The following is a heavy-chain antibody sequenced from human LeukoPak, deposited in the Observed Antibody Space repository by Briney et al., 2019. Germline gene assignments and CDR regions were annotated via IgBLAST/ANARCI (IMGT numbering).Heavy chain of an antibody. V-gene: IGHV3-66*01. CDR2: IYIGGNT. CDR3: TRAGQWTYGFQDY. J-gene: IGHJ4*02. CDR1: GFTVSTYY. D-gene: IGHD3-10*01. Sequence: GGSLRLSCAASGFTVSTYYMSWVRQAPGKGLGWVSIIYIGGNTYYADSVKGRFTISKDNSKSTLYLQMNSLRAEDTAVYYCTRAGQWTYGFQDYWGQGTLVTVSS.